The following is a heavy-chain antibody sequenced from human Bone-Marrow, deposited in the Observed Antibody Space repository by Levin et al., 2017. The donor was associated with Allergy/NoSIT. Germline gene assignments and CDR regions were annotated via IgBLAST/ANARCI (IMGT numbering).Heavy chain of an antibody. J-gene: IGHJ4*02. Sequence: PGGSLRLSCAVSGGSLSGHYLTWTRQPPGKGLEWIGEIHPSGNTDYNPSLKSRLTMSVDTSKNQFSLNLNSVTAADTAVYYCSRGGDHAKLGDYWGLGTLVTVSS. D-gene: IGHD1-14*01. CDR1: GGSLSGHY. V-gene: IGHV4-34*01. CDR2: IHPSGNT. CDR3: SRGGDHAKLGDY.